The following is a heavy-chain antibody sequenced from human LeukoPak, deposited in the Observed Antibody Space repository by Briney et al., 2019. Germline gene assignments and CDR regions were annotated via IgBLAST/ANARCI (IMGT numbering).Heavy chain of an antibody. CDR2: INHSGST. V-gene: IGHV4-34*01. CDR1: GGSFSGYY. Sequence: SETLSLTCAVYGGSFSGYYWSWIRQPPGKGLEWIGEINHSGSTNYNPSLKSRVTISVDTSKNQFSLKLTSVTAADTAMYYCARRKAKTPNYFDYWGQGALVTVSS. CDR3: ARRKAKTPNYFDY. J-gene: IGHJ4*02.